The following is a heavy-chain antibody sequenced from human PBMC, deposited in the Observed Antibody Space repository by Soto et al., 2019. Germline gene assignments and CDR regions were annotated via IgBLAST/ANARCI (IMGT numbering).Heavy chain of an antibody. CDR1: GFTFSNYV. Sequence: EVQLLESGGGLVQPGESLRLSCAASGFTFSNYVMSWVRQAPGKGLEWVSAISTSGDNTYSPNSVKGRFTISIENSKNTLYLQMNSLRVEDTAIYYCAKSPAGVNNGLDVWGQGTMVTVSS. J-gene: IGHJ3*01. D-gene: IGHD1-20*01. CDR3: AKSPAGVNNGLDV. CDR2: ISTSGDNT. V-gene: IGHV3-23*01.